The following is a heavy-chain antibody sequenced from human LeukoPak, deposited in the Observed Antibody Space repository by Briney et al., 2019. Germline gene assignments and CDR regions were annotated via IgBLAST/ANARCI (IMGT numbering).Heavy chain of an antibody. CDR3: ARVRYCRGGSCYAFVAFDI. V-gene: IGHV1-8*01. D-gene: IGHD2-15*01. CDR1: GYTFTSYD. CDR2: MNPNSGNT. Sequence: GASVKVSCKASGYTFTSYDINWVRQATGQGLEWMGWMNPNSGNTGYAQKFQGRVTMTRNTSISTAYMELSSLRSEDTAVYYCARVRYCRGGSCYAFVAFDIWGQGTMVTVSS. J-gene: IGHJ3*02.